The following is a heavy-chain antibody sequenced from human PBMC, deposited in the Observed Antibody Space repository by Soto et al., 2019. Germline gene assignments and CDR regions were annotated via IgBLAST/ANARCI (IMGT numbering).Heavy chain of an antibody. CDR3: ARYFRGSGRYFFDY. J-gene: IGHJ4*02. Sequence: GGSLRLSCAASGFTFRNYAMTWVRQAPGKGLEWVANINQDGGGTYYVDSVEGRFTISRDNAKDSLYLQMNSLRGEDTAVYYCARYFRGSGRYFFDYWGQGTLVTVSS. V-gene: IGHV3-7*03. CDR1: GFTFRNYA. D-gene: IGHD6-19*01. CDR2: INQDGGGT.